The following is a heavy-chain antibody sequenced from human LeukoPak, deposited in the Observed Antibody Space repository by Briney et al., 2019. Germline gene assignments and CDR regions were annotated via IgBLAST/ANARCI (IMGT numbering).Heavy chain of an antibody. J-gene: IGHJ4*02. CDR3: ASEAVAAPGY. CDR1: GFTVSSNY. D-gene: IGHD6-19*01. CDR2: IYSGGST. V-gene: IGHV3-66*02. Sequence: GGSLRLSCAASGFTVSSNYMSWVRQAPGKGLEWVSVIYSGGSTYYADSVKDRFTISRDNSKNTLYLQMNSLGAEDTAVYYCASEAVAAPGYWGQGTLVTVSS.